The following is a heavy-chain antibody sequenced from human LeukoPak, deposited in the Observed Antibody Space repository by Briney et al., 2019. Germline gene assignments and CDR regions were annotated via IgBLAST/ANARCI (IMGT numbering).Heavy chain of an antibody. V-gene: IGHV3-21*04. J-gene: IGHJ3*02. Sequence: PGGPLTLSCAASGFTFSSYSMNWLRQAPGQELEWVSSISSSSSYIYHADSVKGRFTISRDNARDSLYLQMNNLRVEDTAVYYCARGYTNYGYVFDIWGQGTMVTVSS. CDR2: ISSSSSYI. CDR1: GFTFSSYS. D-gene: IGHD4-11*01. CDR3: ARGYTNYGYVFDI.